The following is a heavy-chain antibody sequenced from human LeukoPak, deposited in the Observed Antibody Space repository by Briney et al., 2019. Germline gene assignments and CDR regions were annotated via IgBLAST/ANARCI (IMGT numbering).Heavy chain of an antibody. CDR3: ARVLSHGDRFDF. CDR2: IYYSGST. Sequence: PSETLSLTCTVSGGSISSYYWSWIRQPPGKGLEWIGYIYYSGSTSYNPSLKSRVTISVDTSKNQFSLKLSSVTAADTAVYYCARVLSHGDRFDFWGQGTLATVSS. CDR1: GGSISSYY. V-gene: IGHV4-59*01. D-gene: IGHD5-18*01. J-gene: IGHJ4*02.